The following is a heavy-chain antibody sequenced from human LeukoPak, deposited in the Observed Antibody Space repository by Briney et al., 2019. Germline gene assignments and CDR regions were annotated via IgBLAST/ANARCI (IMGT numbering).Heavy chain of an antibody. J-gene: IGHJ4*02. CDR1: GGTFSSYA. Sequence: ASVKVSCKASGGTFSSYAISWVRQAPGQGLEWMGGIIPIFGTANYAQKFQGRVTITADESTSTAYMELSSLRSEDTAVYYCAREGGDIVVVVDYYFDYWGQGTLVTVSS. V-gene: IGHV1-69*01. D-gene: IGHD2-15*01. CDR3: AREGGDIVVVVDYYFDY. CDR2: IIPIFGTA.